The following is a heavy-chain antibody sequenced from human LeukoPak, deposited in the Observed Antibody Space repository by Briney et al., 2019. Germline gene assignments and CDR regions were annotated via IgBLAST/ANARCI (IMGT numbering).Heavy chain of an antibody. D-gene: IGHD3-10*01. J-gene: IGHJ4*02. V-gene: IGHV3-23*01. Sequence: GGSLRLSCAGSGFTFSSHAMSWVRQAPGKGLEWVSAITGSGGGSNHADAVKSRFTISRDNSKNTLYLQMNSLRAEDPAVYYCAVSARVASYWYFDYWGQGTLVTVSS. CDR1: GFTFSSHA. CDR3: AVSARVASYWYFDY. CDR2: ITGSGGGS.